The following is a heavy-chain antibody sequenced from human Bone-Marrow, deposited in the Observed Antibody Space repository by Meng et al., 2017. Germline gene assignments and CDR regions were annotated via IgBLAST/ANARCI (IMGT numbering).Heavy chain of an antibody. Sequence: EGKKRGASVKAPCKATGYTFPGYIMHWVRQAPGKGLEWMGWINPNSGGTNYAQKFQGRVTMTRDTSISTAYMELSRLRSDDTAVYYCARGVKGFGELLGWYFDLWGRGTLVTVSS. CDR3: ARGVKGFGELLGWYFDL. V-gene: IGHV1-2*02. D-gene: IGHD3-10*01. CDR1: GYTFPGYI. CDR2: INPNSGGT. J-gene: IGHJ2*01.